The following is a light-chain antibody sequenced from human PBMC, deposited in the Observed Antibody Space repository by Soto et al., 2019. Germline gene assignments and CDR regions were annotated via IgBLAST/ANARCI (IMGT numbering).Light chain of an antibody. CDR1: SSIIENNY. CDR2: DDN. J-gene: IGLJ3*02. Sequence: QSVLTQPPSVSAAPGQKVTISCSGSSSIIENNYISWYQQLPGTVPKLLIYDDNVRPSGIPDRFSGSKSGTSATLGITGLQTGDEADYYCGTWDGRLSAWVFGGGTKLTVL. CDR3: GTWDGRLSAWV. V-gene: IGLV1-51*01.